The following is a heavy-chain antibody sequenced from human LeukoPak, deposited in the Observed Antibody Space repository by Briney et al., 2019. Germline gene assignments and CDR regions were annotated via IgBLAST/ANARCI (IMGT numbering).Heavy chain of an antibody. D-gene: IGHD3-10*01. CDR2: IIPIFGTA. CDR1: GGTFSSYA. J-gene: IGHJ4*02. CDR3: ARHTTVRDPFDY. V-gene: IGHV1-69*13. Sequence: ASVKVSCKASGGTFSSYAISWVRQAPGQGLEWMGGIIPIFGTANYAQKFQGRVTITADEPTSTAYMELSSLRSEDTAVYYCARHTTVRDPFDYWGQGTLVTVSS.